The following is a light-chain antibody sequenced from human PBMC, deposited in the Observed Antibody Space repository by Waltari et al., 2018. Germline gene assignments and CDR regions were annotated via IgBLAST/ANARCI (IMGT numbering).Light chain of an antibody. CDR3: EQYNNSPYT. J-gene: IGKJ2*01. CDR2: HAS. CDR1: QGINNY. Sequence: DIQMTQSPSSLSASVGDRVPITCRAIQGINNYLSWYQQKPGKAPKPLIYHASSLETGVPSRFSGSRAGTDYTLTISSLQPEDIATYYCEQYNNSPYTFGQGTKVEIK. V-gene: IGKV1-33*01.